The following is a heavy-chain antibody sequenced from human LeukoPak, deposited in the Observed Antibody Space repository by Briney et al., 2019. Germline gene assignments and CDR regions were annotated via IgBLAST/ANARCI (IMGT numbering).Heavy chain of an antibody. CDR2: ISSSSSYI. Sequence: GGSLRLSCAASGFTFSSYSMNWVRQAPGKGLEWVSSISSSSSYIYYADSVKGRFIISRDNAKNSLYLQMNSLRAEDTAVYYCARPGGVGATTSWGQGTLVTVSS. CDR1: GFTFSSYS. J-gene: IGHJ5*02. CDR3: ARPGGVGATTS. D-gene: IGHD1-26*01. V-gene: IGHV3-21*01.